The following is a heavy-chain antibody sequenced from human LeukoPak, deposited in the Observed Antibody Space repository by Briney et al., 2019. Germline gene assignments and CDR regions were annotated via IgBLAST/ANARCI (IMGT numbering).Heavy chain of an antibody. D-gene: IGHD3-22*01. V-gene: IGHV3-23*01. CDR3: ARSLYYYDSGGYYYPDAFDI. CDR1: GFTFSSYA. Sequence: PGGSLRLSCAASGFTFSSYAMSWVRQAPGKGLEWVSTISSSGGSTYYADSVKGRFTISRDNSKNTLYLQMNSLRAEDTAVYYCARSLYYYDSGGYYYPDAFDIWGQGTMVTVST. CDR2: ISSSGGST. J-gene: IGHJ3*02.